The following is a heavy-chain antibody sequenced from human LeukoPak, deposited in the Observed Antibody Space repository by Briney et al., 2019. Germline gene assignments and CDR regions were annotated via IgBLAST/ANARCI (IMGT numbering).Heavy chain of an antibody. CDR2: INPNGGST. J-gene: IGHJ5*02. CDR1: GYTFTSNY. Sequence: ASVTVSCKASGYTFTSNYIHWVRQAPGQGLEWMGIINPNGGSTNYAQKFQGRVTMTRDMSTSTVYMELSSLRSEDTAVYYCARSHYDFWSGYEANWFDPWGQGTLVTVSS. D-gene: IGHD3-3*01. V-gene: IGHV1-46*01. CDR3: ARSHYDFWSGYEANWFDP.